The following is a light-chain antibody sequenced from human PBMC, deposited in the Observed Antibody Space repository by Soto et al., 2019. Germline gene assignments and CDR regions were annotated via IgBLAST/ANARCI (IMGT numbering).Light chain of an antibody. Sequence: DIQSTQSPSSVSASVGDRVVITCLASQDIGDWLAWYQQKPGKAPKLLVYAASSLQSGVPSRFSGSGSGTDFTLTISSLQPEDFATYYCQQGYSFPVTFGGGTKVDIK. V-gene: IGKV1-12*01. CDR3: QQGYSFPVT. CDR2: AAS. CDR1: QDIGDW. J-gene: IGKJ4*01.